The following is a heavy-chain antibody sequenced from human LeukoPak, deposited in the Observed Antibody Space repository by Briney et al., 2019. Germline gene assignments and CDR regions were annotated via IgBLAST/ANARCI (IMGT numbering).Heavy chain of an antibody. V-gene: IGHV3-23*01. CDR2: ISGRCCNT. Sequence: GGSLRLSCAASGFTFSSYDMSWVRQAPGKGLEWVSDISGRCCNTYYADFVKGRFTISRDNSKNTLYMQMNSLRAEDTAVYYCAKAHDFWSDRTGDYYYYMDVWGKGTTVTVSS. CDR3: AKAHDFWSDRTGDYYYYMDV. CDR1: GFTFSSYD. D-gene: IGHD3-3*01. J-gene: IGHJ6*03.